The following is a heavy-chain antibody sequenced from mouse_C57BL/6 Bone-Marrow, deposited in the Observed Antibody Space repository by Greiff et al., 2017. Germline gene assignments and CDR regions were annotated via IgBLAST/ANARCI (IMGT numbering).Heavy chain of an antibody. J-gene: IGHJ1*03. CDR1: GYTFTSYW. D-gene: IGHD1-1*01. V-gene: IGHV1-64*01. CDR2: IHPNRGST. Sequence: QVQLQQPGAELVKPGASVKLSCKASGYTFTSYWMHWVKQRPGQGLEWIGKIHPNRGSTNYNEHFKSKSTLTVDKSSSTAYMQLSSLTSEDSAVYDCASGDYGRSDGYFGVWGTGTTVTVSS. CDR3: ASGDYGRSDGYFGV.